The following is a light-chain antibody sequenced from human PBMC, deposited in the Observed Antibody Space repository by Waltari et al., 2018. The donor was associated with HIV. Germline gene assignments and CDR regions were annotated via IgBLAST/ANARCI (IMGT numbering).Light chain of an antibody. J-gene: IGLJ2*01. Sequence: QSALTQPPSASGSPGHSVTVSRTGTRSDIGYFNYVSWYQKHPGKAPKLLIYDVNKRPSGVPDRFSASKSGATASLTVSGLLAEDEADYYCAAYAGNNIVIFGGGTKVTV. CDR1: RSDIGYFNY. V-gene: IGLV2-8*01. CDR2: DVN. CDR3: AAYAGNNIVI.